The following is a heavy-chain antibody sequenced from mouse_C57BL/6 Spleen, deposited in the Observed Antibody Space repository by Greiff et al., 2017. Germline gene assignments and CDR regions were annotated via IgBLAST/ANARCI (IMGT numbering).Heavy chain of an antibody. Sequence: VQLQQPGAELVRPGSSVKLSCKASGYTFTSYWMHWVKQRPIQGLEWIGNIDPSDSETHYNQKFKDKATLTVDKSSSTAYMQLSSLTSEDSAVYYCARQLRDYYFDYWGQGTTLTVSS. D-gene: IGHD1-1*01. CDR3: ARQLRDYYFDY. CDR1: GYTFTSYW. J-gene: IGHJ2*01. V-gene: IGHV1-52*01. CDR2: IDPSDSET.